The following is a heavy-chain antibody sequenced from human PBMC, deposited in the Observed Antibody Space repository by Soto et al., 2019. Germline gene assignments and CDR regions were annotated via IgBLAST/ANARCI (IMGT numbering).Heavy chain of an antibody. Sequence: ASVKVSCKASGYTFTSYYMHWVRQAPGRGLEWMGIINPSGGSTSYAQKFQGRVTMTRDTSTSTVYMELSSLRSEDTAVYYCARSLVGDYVCDYWGQGTLVTVSS. J-gene: IGHJ4*02. V-gene: IGHV1-46*01. CDR2: INPSGGST. CDR1: GYTFTSYY. D-gene: IGHD4-17*01. CDR3: ARSLVGDYVCDY.